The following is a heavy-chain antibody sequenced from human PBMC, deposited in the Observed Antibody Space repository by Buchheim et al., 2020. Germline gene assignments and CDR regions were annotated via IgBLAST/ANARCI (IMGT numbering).Heavy chain of an antibody. CDR3: ARALGYCSSTSCYSDYYYMDV. Sequence: EVQLLESGGGLVQPGGSLRLSCAGFGFTSRNYAMSWVRQAPGKGLEWVAGISNNGGNTYYAGSVKGRFTISRDNSENTLYLQMNSLRAEDTAVYYCARALGYCSSTSCYSDYYYMDVWGKGTT. V-gene: IGHV3-23*01. CDR1: GFTSRNYA. J-gene: IGHJ6*03. D-gene: IGHD2-2*02. CDR2: ISNNGGNT.